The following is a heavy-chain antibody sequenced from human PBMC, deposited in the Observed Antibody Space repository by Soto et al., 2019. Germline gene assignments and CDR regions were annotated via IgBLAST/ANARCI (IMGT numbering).Heavy chain of an antibody. J-gene: IGHJ4*02. CDR3: ARDLVGGSGSHPPGY. CDR2: IIPIFGTA. D-gene: IGHD3-10*01. Sequence: QVQLVQSGAEVQKPGSSVKVSCKASGGTFSSYAISWVRQAPGQGLEWMGGIIPIFGTANYAQKFQGRVTITADESTSTAYMELSSLRSEDTAVYYCARDLVGGSGSHPPGYWGQGTLVTVSS. V-gene: IGHV1-69*01. CDR1: GGTFSSYA.